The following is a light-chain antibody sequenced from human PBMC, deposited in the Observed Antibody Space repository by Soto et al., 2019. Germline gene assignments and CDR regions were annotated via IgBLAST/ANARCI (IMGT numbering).Light chain of an antibody. CDR1: QSVSSSY. J-gene: IGKJ5*01. V-gene: IGKV3D-20*02. CDR3: QQRSNWPPT. CDR2: EAS. Sequence: EIVLTQSPGALSLSPGERATLSCRASQSVSSSYLAWYQQKPGQAPRLLIYEASNRATGIPARFSGSGSGTDFTLTISSLEPEDFAVYYRQQRSNWPPTFGQGTRLEIK.